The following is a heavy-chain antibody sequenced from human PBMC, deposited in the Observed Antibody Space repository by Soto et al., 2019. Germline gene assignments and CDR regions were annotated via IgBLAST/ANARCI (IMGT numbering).Heavy chain of an antibody. Sequence: EVQLVESGGGLVQPGGSLRLSCAASGFTFDDYAMHWVRQAPGKGLEWVSGISWNSGSIGYADSVKGRFTISRANAKNSLYLKMNSLRAEDTALYYCAKAGDYGGPHSWFDPWGQGTLVTVSS. CDR3: AKAGDYGGPHSWFDP. CDR1: GFTFDDYA. CDR2: ISWNSGSI. V-gene: IGHV3-9*01. J-gene: IGHJ5*02. D-gene: IGHD4-17*01.